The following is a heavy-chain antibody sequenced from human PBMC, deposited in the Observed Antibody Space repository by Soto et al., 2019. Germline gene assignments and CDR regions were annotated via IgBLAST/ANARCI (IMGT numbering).Heavy chain of an antibody. CDR1: GFTFSYYA. CDR3: ARDAAAYSYAFAFDY. Sequence: PGGSLRLSCAASGFTFSYYALHWVRQAPGKGLEWVAVISYDGSNKYYADSVKGRFTISRDNSKNTLYLEMNSLKAEDTTLYYCARDAAAYSYAFAFDYWGQGTLVTVSS. V-gene: IGHV3-30-3*01. CDR2: ISYDGSNK. D-gene: IGHD5-18*01. J-gene: IGHJ4*02.